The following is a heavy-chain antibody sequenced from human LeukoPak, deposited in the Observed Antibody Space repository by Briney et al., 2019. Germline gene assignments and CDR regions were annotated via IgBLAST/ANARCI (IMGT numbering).Heavy chain of an antibody. J-gene: IGHJ4*02. D-gene: IGHD1-26*01. Sequence: PGGSLRLSCAASGFTFSSYAMHWVRQAPGKGLEYVSAISSNGGSTYYANSVKGRFTISRDNSKNTLYLQMGSLRAEDMAVYYCARSRFGKWELLLFDYWGQGTLVTVSS. CDR2: ISSNGGST. CDR3: ARSRFGKWELLLFDY. CDR1: GFTFSSYA. V-gene: IGHV3-64*01.